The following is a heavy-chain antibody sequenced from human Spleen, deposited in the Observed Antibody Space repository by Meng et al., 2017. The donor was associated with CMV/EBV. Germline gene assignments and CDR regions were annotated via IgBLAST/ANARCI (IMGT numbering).Heavy chain of an antibody. Sequence: ASVKVSCKASGYTFTSYYMHWVRQAPGQGLEWMGIINPSGGSTSYAQKFQGRVTMTRDTSTSTVYMELSSLRSEDTAVYYCASEGGYCRSTSCRGYYYYGMDVWGQGTTVTVSS. CDR1: GYTFTSYY. D-gene: IGHD2-2*01. V-gene: IGHV1-46*01. CDR2: INPSGGST. J-gene: IGHJ6*02. CDR3: ASEGGYCRSTSCRGYYYYGMDV.